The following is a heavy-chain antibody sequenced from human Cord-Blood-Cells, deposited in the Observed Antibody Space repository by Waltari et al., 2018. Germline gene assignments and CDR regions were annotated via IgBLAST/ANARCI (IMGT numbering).Heavy chain of an antibody. J-gene: IGHJ4*02. D-gene: IGHD3-3*01. CDR2: INHSGST. V-gene: IGHV4-34*01. CDR3: ARGWSPPRITIFGVVIDY. CDR1: GGSFSGYY. Sequence: QVQLQQWGAGLLKPSETLSLTCAVYGGSFSGYYWSWIRQPPGKGLEWIGEINHSGSTNYNPSLKSRVTISVDTSKNQFSLKLSSVTAADTAAYYCARGWSPPRITIFGVVIDYWGQGTLVTVSS.